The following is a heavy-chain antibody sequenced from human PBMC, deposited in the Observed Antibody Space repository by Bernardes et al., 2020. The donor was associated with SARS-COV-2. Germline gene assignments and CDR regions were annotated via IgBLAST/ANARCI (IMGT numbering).Heavy chain of an antibody. Sequence: SETLSLTCTVSGGSISSGSYYWSWIRQPAGKGLEWIGHIYTSGSTNYNPSLKSRVTISVDTSKNQFSLKLSSVTAADTAVYYCARANDDYGDYGRDNWFDPWGQGTLVTVSS. CDR3: ARANDDYGDYGRDNWFDP. J-gene: IGHJ5*02. CDR1: GGSISSGSYY. CDR2: IYTSGST. V-gene: IGHV4-61*09. D-gene: IGHD4-17*01.